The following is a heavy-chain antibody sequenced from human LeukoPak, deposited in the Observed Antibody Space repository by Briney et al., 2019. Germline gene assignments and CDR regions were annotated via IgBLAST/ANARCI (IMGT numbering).Heavy chain of an antibody. CDR1: GYTFSGYY. D-gene: IGHD6-13*01. CDR2: INPNSGGT. J-gene: IGHJ1*01. V-gene: IGHV1-2*02. Sequence: ASVYVSCKASGYTFSGYYMHWVRQAPGQGLEWMGWINPNSGGTNYAQKFQGRVTMTRDTSISTAYMELSRLRSDDTAVYYCARGYPLSTTAAGTYFQHWGQGTLVTVSS. CDR3: ARGYPLSTTAAGTYFQH.